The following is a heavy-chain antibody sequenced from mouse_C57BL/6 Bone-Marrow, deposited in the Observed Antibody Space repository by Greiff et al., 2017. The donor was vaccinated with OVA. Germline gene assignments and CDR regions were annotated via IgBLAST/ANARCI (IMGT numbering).Heavy chain of an antibody. CDR1: GYSITSGYY. CDR3: ARGRDGDVDY. D-gene: IGHD3-3*01. V-gene: IGHV3-6*01. Sequence: EVKLQESGPGLVEPSQSLSLTCSVTGYSITSGYYWNWIRQFPGNKLEWMGYISYDGSNNYNPSLKNRISITRDTSKNQFFLKLNSVTTEDTATYYCARGRDGDVDYWGQGTTLTVSS. CDR2: ISYDGSN. J-gene: IGHJ2*01.